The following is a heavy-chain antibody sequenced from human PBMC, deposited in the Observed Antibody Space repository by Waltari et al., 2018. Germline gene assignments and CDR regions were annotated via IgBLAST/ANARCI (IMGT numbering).Heavy chain of an antibody. Sequence: EVRLVEFGGGLVQPGGSLRLSCEASGFTFNNRWMAGVRQVPGKGMEWGANRKEDGSDKHYMESVKGRFTISRDNAKNSLYLQMNSLRAEDTAVYYCARDAMRDGDFDYWGQGALVTVSS. V-gene: IGHV3-7*01. D-gene: IGHD3-3*01. CDR2: RKEDGSDK. CDR3: ARDAMRDGDFDY. CDR1: GFTFNNRW. J-gene: IGHJ4*02.